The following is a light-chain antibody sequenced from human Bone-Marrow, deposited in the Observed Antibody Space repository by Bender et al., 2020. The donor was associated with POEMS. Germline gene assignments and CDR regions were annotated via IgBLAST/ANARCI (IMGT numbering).Light chain of an antibody. J-gene: IGLJ3*02. CDR2: GDT. CDR3: ASWDDSLSVL. CDR1: SSNLGAGYD. Sequence: QPVLTQPPSVSGAPGQTVTISCTGSSSNLGAGYDVHWYQHLPGTAPKLLIYGDTIRPSGVPDRFSASKSGTSASLAISGLRSDDEGDYFCASWDDSLSVLFGGGTKLTVL. V-gene: IGLV1-40*01.